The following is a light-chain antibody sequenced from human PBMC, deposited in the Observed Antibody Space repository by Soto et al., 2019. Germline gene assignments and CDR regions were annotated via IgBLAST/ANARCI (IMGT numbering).Light chain of an antibody. Sequence: QSALTQPRTVSGSPGQSVTISCTGTSSDVGSYNYVSWYQQHPVKAPKLMIYDVNKRPSGVPDRFSGSKSGNTASLTISGLQAEDEADYYCCSYAGSYTWVFGGGTQLPVL. CDR3: CSYAGSYTWV. CDR2: DVN. V-gene: IGLV2-11*01. J-gene: IGLJ3*02. CDR1: SSDVGSYNY.